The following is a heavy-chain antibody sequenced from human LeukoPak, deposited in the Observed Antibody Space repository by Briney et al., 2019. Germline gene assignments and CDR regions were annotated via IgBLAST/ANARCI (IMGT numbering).Heavy chain of an antibody. V-gene: IGHV4-34*01. CDR1: GGSFGGYY. CDR3: AKESCSGGSCYIFDY. J-gene: IGHJ4*02. D-gene: IGHD2-15*01. CDR2: INHSGST. Sequence: SETLSLTCGVYGGSFGGYYWSWIRQPPGKGLEWIGEINHSGSTNYYPSLKSRVTISADTSKNQFSLKLSSVPAADTAVYYCAKESCSGGSCYIFDYWGQGTLVTVSS.